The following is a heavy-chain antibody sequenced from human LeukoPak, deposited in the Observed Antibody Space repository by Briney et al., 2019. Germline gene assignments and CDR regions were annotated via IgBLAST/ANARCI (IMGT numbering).Heavy chain of an antibody. J-gene: IGHJ4*02. V-gene: IGHV1-18*01. CDR2: ISAYNGNT. D-gene: IGHD2-15*01. CDR1: GYTFTSYG. CDR3: ARWRYCSGGSCYSGHELDY. Sequence: ASVKVSCKASGYTFTSYGISWVRQAPGQGLEWMGWISAYNGNTNYAQKLQGRVTMTTDTSTSTAYMELRSLRSDDTAVYYCARWRYCSGGSCYSGHELDYWGQGTLVTVSS.